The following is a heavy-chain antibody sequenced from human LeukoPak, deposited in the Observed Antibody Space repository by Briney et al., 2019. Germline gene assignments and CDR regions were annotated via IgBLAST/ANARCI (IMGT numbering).Heavy chain of an antibody. Sequence: GGSLRLSCAASGFTVSSNYMSWVRQAPGKGLERYSVIYSGGSTYYADSAKGRFTISRDNSKNTLYLQMNSLRAEDTVVYFCFKQKTAYEILTGYYSAYYFDYWGQGTLVAVSS. J-gene: IGHJ4*02. V-gene: IGHV3-53*01. CDR3: FKQKTAYEILTGYYSAYYFDY. D-gene: IGHD3-9*01. CDR1: GFTVSSNY. CDR2: IYSGGST.